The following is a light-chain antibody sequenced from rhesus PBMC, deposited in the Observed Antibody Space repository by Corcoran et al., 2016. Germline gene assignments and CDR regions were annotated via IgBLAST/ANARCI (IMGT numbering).Light chain of an antibody. J-gene: IGKJ3*01. CDR3: HHHNSFPFT. V-gene: IGKV1S14*01. CDR1: QGISSD. Sequence: DIQMTQSPSSLYASVGDPVTISCRASQGISSDLACYQQKPGKAPKPLIYYGSNLESGAPSRFSGSGSGTDFTLTISSLQPEDFAIYYFHHHNSFPFTFGPGTKLDIE. CDR2: YGS.